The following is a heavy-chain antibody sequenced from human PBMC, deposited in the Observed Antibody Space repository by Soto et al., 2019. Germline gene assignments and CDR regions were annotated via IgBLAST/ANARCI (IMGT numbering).Heavy chain of an antibody. J-gene: IGHJ4*02. CDR1: GFTFSTYW. Sequence: EVQLVESGGGLVQPGGSLRLSCAASGFTFSTYWMHWVRQAPGKGLVWVSRINVDGIAPTYADSVRGRFTISRDNAKNTLYLQMNTLRAEDTAVYYCARGLLGSGGSTGHWGQGTLVTVSS. CDR2: INVDGIAP. CDR3: ARGLLGSGGSTGH. V-gene: IGHV3-74*01. D-gene: IGHD1-26*01.